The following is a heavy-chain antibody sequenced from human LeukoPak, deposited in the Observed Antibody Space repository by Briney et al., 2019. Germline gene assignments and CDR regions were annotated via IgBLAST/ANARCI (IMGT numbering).Heavy chain of an antibody. CDR1: GFTFSSYS. CDR2: ISSGSSYI. D-gene: IGHD3-10*01. J-gene: IGHJ3*02. Sequence: GGSLRLSCAASGFTFSSYSMNWVRQAPGKGLEWVSSISSGSSYIYYADSVKGRFTISRDNAKNSLYLQMNSLRAEDTAVYYCARDTMVRGNPNAFDIWGQGTMVTVSS. V-gene: IGHV3-21*01. CDR3: ARDTMVRGNPNAFDI.